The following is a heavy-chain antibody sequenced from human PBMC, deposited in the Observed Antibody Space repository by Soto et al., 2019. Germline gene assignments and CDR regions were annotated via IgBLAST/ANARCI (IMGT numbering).Heavy chain of an antibody. D-gene: IGHD2-8*01. V-gene: IGHV5-51*01. CDR2: IYPGDSDT. CDR3: ARRACTNGVCYTGLLSEVGYFDY. Sequence: GESLKISCKGSGYSFTSYWIGWVRQMPGKGLEWMGIIYPGDSDTRYSPSFQGQVTISADKSISTAYLQWSSLKASDTAMYYCARRACTNGVCYTGLLSEVGYFDYWGQGTLVTVSS. J-gene: IGHJ4*02. CDR1: GYSFTSYW.